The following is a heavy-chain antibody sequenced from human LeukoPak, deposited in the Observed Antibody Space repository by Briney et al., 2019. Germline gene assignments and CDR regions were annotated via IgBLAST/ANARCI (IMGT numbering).Heavy chain of an antibody. Sequence: GGSLRLSCAASGFTFSSYWMHWVRQAPGKGLVWFSRINSDGSSTSYADSVKGRFTISRDNSKNTLYLQMNSLRAEDTAVYYCAKFLPTHIVVADYYFDYWGQGTLVTVSS. V-gene: IGHV3-74*01. J-gene: IGHJ4*02. CDR1: GFTFSSYW. CDR3: AKFLPTHIVVADYYFDY. CDR2: INSDGSST. D-gene: IGHD2-21*01.